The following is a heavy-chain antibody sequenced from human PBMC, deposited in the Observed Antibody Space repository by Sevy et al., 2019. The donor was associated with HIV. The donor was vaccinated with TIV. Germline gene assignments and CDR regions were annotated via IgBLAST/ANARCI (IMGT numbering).Heavy chain of an antibody. Sequence: GGSLRLSCAASGFTFSSYWMSWVRQAPGKGLEWVANIKQDGSEKYYVDSVKGRFTISRDNAKNSLYRQMNSLRAEDTAVYYCASLYYYDSSGYHWGQGTLVTVSS. CDR2: IKQDGSEK. J-gene: IGHJ4*02. CDR1: GFTFSSYW. CDR3: ASLYYYDSSGYH. V-gene: IGHV3-7*01. D-gene: IGHD3-22*01.